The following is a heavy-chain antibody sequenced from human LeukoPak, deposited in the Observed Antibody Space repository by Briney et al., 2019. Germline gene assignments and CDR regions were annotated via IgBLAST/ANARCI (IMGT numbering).Heavy chain of an antibody. J-gene: IGHJ4*02. Sequence: GGSLRLSCAASGFTFSDYYMSWIRQAPAKGLEWVSDISSSGSTIFYADSVKGRFTISRDNAKNSLYLQMNSLRAEDTAVYYCARDPGSGYEEHFDYWGQGTLVTVSS. CDR3: ARDPGSGYEEHFDY. CDR1: GFTFSDYY. D-gene: IGHD5-12*01. V-gene: IGHV3-11*01. CDR2: ISSSGSTI.